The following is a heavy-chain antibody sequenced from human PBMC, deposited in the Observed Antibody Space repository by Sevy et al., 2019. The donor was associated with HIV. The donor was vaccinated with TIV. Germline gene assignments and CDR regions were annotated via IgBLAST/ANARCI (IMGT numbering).Heavy chain of an antibody. V-gene: IGHV3-48*01. Sequence: GGSLRLSCAASGFTFSSYRMNWVRQAPGKGLEWVSYISSSSSTIYYADSVKGRFTISRDNAKNSLYLQMNSLRGEDTAVYYCARETWGIAALYGMAVWGQVTTVTVSS. J-gene: IGHJ6*02. CDR1: GFTFSSYR. CDR3: ARETWGIAALYGMAV. CDR2: ISSSSSTI. D-gene: IGHD6-13*01.